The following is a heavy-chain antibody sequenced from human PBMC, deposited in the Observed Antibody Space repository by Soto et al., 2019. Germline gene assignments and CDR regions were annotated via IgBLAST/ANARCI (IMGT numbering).Heavy chain of an antibody. Sequence: SETLSLTCAVSGGSLSGSNWWSWVRQPPGKGLEWIGEVYHSGSTNYNPSLESRVTILVDKSKNQFSLNLTSVTVADTAVYYCARSLGAATYNWFDPWGQGTLVTVS. V-gene: IGHV4-4*02. CDR1: GGSLSGSNW. D-gene: IGHD3-16*01. CDR3: ARSLGAATYNWFDP. J-gene: IGHJ5*02. CDR2: VYHSGST.